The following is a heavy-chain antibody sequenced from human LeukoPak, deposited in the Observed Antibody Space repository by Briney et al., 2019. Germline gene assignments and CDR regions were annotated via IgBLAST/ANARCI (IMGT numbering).Heavy chain of an antibody. Sequence: PGGSLRLSCAASGFTFSSYGMHWVRQAPGKGLEWVAVIWYDGGNKYYADSVKGRFTISRDNAKNMLYLQMNSLRAEDTAVYYCAKGQRTVLLWFGELFIDYWGQGTLVTVSS. V-gene: IGHV3-33*06. J-gene: IGHJ4*02. D-gene: IGHD3-10*01. CDR3: AKGQRTVLLWFGELFIDY. CDR2: IWYDGGNK. CDR1: GFTFSSYG.